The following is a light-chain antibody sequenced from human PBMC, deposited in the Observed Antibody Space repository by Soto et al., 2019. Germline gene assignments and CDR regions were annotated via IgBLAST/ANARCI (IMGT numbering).Light chain of an antibody. CDR2: DVS. V-gene: IGLV2-14*01. Sequence: QSALTQPASVSGSPGQSSTISCTGTSSDVGGYNYVSWYQQHPGKAPKLMIYDVSNRPSGVSNRFSGSKSGNTASLTISGLQAEDEDDYYCSSYTSSSTRVFGGGTKLTVL. CDR3: SSYTSSSTRV. CDR1: SSDVGGYNY. J-gene: IGLJ2*01.